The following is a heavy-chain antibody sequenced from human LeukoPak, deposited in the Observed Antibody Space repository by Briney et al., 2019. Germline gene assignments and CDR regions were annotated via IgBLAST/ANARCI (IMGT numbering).Heavy chain of an antibody. J-gene: IGHJ4*02. V-gene: IGHV3-23*01. CDR3: AKERSASYYYDSSGYSNYNFDY. D-gene: IGHD3-22*01. Sequence: PGGSLRLSCAASGFTFINYIMSWVRQAPGKGLEWVSAISGSGGNTNYADSVKGRFTISRDNSKNTLYLQMNSLRAEDTAVYYCAKERSASYYYDSSGYSNYNFDYWGQGTLVTISS. CDR1: GFTFINYI. CDR2: ISGSGGNT.